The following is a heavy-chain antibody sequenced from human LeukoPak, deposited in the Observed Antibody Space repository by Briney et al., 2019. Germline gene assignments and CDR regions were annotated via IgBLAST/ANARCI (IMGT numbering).Heavy chain of an antibody. Sequence: ASVKVSCKASGYTFTSYDINWVRQATGQGLEWMGWMNPNSGNTGYAQKFQGRVTITADKSTSTAYMELSSLRSEDTAVYYCARGEPLITIFGVVIIAPLDYWGQGTLVTVSS. V-gene: IGHV1-8*03. CDR3: ARGEPLITIFGVVIIAPLDY. J-gene: IGHJ4*02. CDR2: MNPNSGNT. D-gene: IGHD3-3*01. CDR1: GYTFTSYD.